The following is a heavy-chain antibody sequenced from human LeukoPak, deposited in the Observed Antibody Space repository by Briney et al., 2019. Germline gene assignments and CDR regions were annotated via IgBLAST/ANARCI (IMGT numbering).Heavy chain of an antibody. CDR1: GITFSSYW. CDR3: ARDRSTGSYFFFDY. V-gene: IGHV3-74*03. J-gene: IGHJ4*02. CDR2: INSDGTSA. Sequence: GGSLRLSCAASGITFSSYWMHWVRQAPGKGPMYVSRINSDGTSATYADSVKGRFIISRDNAKNTLYLQMNSLRAEDTAVYYCARDRSTGSYFFFDYWGQGVLVTVSS. D-gene: IGHD6-19*01.